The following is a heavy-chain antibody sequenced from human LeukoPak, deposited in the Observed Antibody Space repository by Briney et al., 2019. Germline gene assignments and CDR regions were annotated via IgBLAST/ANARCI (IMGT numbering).Heavy chain of an antibody. D-gene: IGHD3/OR15-3a*01. Sequence: GGSLRLSCAASGFIFSDHYMGWVRQAPGKGLEWVGRARNRVNHYTTQYAASVKGRFTISRDESKNLLYLQMNSLEIEDTAVYYCARGRTGTGADWFDPWGQGTLVTVSS. CDR3: ARGRTGTGADWFDP. CDR1: GFIFSDHY. CDR2: ARNRVNHYTT. V-gene: IGHV3-72*01. J-gene: IGHJ5*02.